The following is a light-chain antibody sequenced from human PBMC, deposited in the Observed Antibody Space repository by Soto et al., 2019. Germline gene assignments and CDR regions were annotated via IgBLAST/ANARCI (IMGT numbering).Light chain of an antibody. CDR1: NSDVGGYNY. J-gene: IGLJ3*02. V-gene: IGLV2-14*01. CDR3: SSYTSTMTLV. CDR2: DVT. Sequence: QSVLTQPASVSGSPGQSITISCTGTNSDVGGYNYVSWYQQQPGKAPKLMIYDVTNRPSGVSNRFSGSKSGNTASLTISGLQAEDEADYYCSSYTSTMTLVFGGGTKVTVL.